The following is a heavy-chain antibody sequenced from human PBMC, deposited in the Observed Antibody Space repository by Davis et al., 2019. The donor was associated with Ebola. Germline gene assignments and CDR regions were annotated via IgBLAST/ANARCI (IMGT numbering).Heavy chain of an antibody. CDR1: GGTLSSYA. D-gene: IGHD6-13*01. Sequence: SSVPVPCMASGGTLSSYAISWVRQAPRQGLEWTGGIIPIFGTANYAQKFQGRVTITADESTSTAYMELSSLRTEDTAVYYCARDLSSSWYENWFDPWGQGTLVTVSS. V-gene: IGHV1-69*13. J-gene: IGHJ5*02. CDR2: IIPIFGTA. CDR3: ARDLSSSWYENWFDP.